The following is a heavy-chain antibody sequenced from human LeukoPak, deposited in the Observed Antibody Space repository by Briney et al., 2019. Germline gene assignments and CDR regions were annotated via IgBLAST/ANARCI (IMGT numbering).Heavy chain of an antibody. V-gene: IGHV3-23*01. CDR2: IDATGVAT. J-gene: IGHJ4*02. CDR3: ARDRDYPRDQFDY. CDR1: GFTFNYYA. Sequence: QTGGSLRLSCAASGFTFNYYAMSWVRQAPGKGLEWVSAIDATGVATWYPDSVRGRFTISRDKSKNTVYLQMNSLRVEDTALYYCARDRDYPRDQFDYWGQGTLVTVSS. D-gene: IGHD4-17*01.